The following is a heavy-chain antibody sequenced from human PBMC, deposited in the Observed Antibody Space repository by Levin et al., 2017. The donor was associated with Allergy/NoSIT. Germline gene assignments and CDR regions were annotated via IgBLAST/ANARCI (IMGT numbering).Heavy chain of an antibody. CDR2: INSDGSST. Sequence: GGSLRLSCAASGFTFSSYWMHWVRQAPGKGLVWVSRINSDGSSTSYADSVKGRFTISRDNAKNTLYLQMNSLRAEDTAVYYCARGVGVVTASGDDAFDSWGQGTMVTVSS. CDR1: GFTFSSYW. D-gene: IGHD2-21*02. CDR3: ARGVGVVTASGDDAFDS. J-gene: IGHJ3*02. V-gene: IGHV3-74*01.